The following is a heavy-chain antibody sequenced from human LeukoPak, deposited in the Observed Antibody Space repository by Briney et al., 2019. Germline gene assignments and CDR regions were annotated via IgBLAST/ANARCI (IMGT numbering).Heavy chain of an antibody. V-gene: IGHV3-53*01. D-gene: IGHD3-16*02. J-gene: IGHJ4*02. CDR1: GFTVSSNY. CDR2: IYSGGST. CDR3: ASTEAYDYVWGSYRFSY. Sequence: GGSLRLSCAASGFTVSSNYMSWVRQAPGKGLEWVSVIYSGGSTYYADSVKGRFTISRDNSKDTLYLQMNSLRAEDTAVYYCASTEAYDYVWGSYRFSYWGQGTLVTVSS.